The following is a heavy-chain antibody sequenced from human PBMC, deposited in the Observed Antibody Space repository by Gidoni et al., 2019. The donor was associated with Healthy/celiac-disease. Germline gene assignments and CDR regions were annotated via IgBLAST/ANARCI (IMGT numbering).Heavy chain of an antibody. V-gene: IGHV4-30-4*01. Sequence: QVQLQESGPGLVKPSQTLSLTCTVSGGSISSGDYYWSWIRQPPGKGLEWLGYIDYSGSTYYNPSRKSRVTISVDTSKNQFSLKLSSVTAADTAVYYCAREDTAMGFFDYWGQGTLVTVSS. CDR2: IDYSGST. CDR3: AREDTAMGFFDY. CDR1: GGSISSGDYY. J-gene: IGHJ4*02. D-gene: IGHD5-18*01.